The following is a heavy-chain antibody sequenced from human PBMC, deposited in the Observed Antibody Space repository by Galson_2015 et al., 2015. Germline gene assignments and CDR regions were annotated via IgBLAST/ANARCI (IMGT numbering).Heavy chain of an antibody. CDR1: GFTFGDYA. CDR3: AKGDCSSTSCQLDY. V-gene: IGHV3-9*01. CDR2: ISWDGGSI. Sequence: SLRLSCAASGFTFGDYAMHWVRQAPGKGLEWVSGISWDGGSICYADSVKGRFTISRDNAKNSLYLQMNSLRAEDTALYYCAKGDCSSTSCQLDYWGQGTLVTVSP. D-gene: IGHD2-2*01. J-gene: IGHJ4*02.